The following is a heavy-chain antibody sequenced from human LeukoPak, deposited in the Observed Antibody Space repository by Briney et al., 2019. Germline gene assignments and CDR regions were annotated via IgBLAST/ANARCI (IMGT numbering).Heavy chain of an antibody. CDR3: ARDPHTSAYNWFDR. D-gene: IGHD2/OR15-2a*01. Sequence: GGSLRLSCAVSGFTFRDYWMSWVRQAPGKGLEWVANIKQDGSEQYYVDSVKGRFTISRNDAEKSLYLQMNSLRVEDTAVYHCARDPHTSAYNWFDRWGQGTLVIVS. CDR1: GFTFRDYW. CDR2: IKQDGSEQ. J-gene: IGHJ5*02. V-gene: IGHV3-7*01.